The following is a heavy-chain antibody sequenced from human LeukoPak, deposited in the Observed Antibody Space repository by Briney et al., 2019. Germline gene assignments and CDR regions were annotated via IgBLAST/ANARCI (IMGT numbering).Heavy chain of an antibody. CDR3: AGVAGFYWNSDSFDS. CDR1: GYTFTTYG. V-gene: IGHV1-18*01. J-gene: IGHJ4*02. CDR2: ISAYNGQT. Sequence: ASVKVSCKASGYTFTTYGISWVRQAPGQGLEWMGWISAYNGQTNYAQKLQGRVTMTTDTSTKTVYMELRSLGSDDTAVYYCAGVAGFYWNSDSFDSWGQGTHVTVSS. D-gene: IGHD1-7*01.